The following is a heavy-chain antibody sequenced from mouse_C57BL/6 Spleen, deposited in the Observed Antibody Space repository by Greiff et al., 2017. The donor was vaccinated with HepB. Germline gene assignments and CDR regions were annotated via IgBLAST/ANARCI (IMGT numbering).Heavy chain of an antibody. J-gene: IGHJ2*01. V-gene: IGHV5-6*01. Sequence: EVMLVESGGDLVKPGGSLKLSCAASGFTFSSYGMSWVRQTPDKRLEWVATISSGGSYTYYPDSVKGRFTISRDNAKNTLYLQMSSLKSEDTAMYYCARQRVVTTLYYFDYWGQGTTLTVSS. CDR2: ISSGGSYT. CDR3: ARQRVVTTLYYFDY. CDR1: GFTFSSYG. D-gene: IGHD2-2*01.